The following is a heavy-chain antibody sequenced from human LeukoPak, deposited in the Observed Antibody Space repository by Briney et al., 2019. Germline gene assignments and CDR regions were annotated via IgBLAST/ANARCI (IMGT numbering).Heavy chain of an antibody. J-gene: IGHJ4*02. D-gene: IGHD6-6*01. CDR2: IRYDGSNK. Sequence: PGGSLRLSCAASGFTFSSYGMHWVRQAPGKGLEWVAFIRYDGSNKYYADSVKGRFTISRDNSKNTLYLQMNSLRAEDTAVYYCAKIAASSSSYDYWGQGTLVTVSS. V-gene: IGHV3-30*02. CDR1: GFTFSSYG. CDR3: AKIAASSSSYDY.